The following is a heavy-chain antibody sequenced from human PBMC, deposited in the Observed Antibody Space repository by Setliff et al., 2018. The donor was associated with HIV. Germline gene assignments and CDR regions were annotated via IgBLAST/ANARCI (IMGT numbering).Heavy chain of an antibody. J-gene: IGHJ5*02. CDR1: GGSFSGYY. CDR2: INHSGST. D-gene: IGHD2-2*01. CDR3: AKVAVTGYCSTTSCQNWFDP. Sequence: PSETLSLTCAVYGGSFSGYYWSWIRQPPGEGLEWIGEINHSGSTSYNPSLKSRVTISLDTSKNQFSLRLISVTAADTAVYYCAKVAVTGYCSTTSCQNWFDPWGQGTLVTVS. V-gene: IGHV4-34*01.